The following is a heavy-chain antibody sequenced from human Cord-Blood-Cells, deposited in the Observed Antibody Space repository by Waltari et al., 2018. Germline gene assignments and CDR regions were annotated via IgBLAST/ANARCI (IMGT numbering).Heavy chain of an antibody. CDR1: GGPFSSYA. D-gene: IGHD2-15*01. V-gene: IGHV1-69*01. J-gene: IGHJ6*02. Sequence: QVQLVQSGAEVKKPGSSVKVSCKASGGPFSSYAISWVRQAPGQGLEWMGGISPMVGTANYAEKFQGRVTITADESTSTAYMELSSLRSEDTAVYYCARPYGGYYYGMDVWGQGTTVTVSS. CDR3: ARPYGGYYYGMDV. CDR2: ISPMVGTA.